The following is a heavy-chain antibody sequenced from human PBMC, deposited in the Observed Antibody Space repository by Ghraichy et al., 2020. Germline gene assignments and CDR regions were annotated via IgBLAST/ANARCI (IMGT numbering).Heavy chain of an antibody. J-gene: IGHJ5*02. CDR2: IYYSGST. CDR3: AGDYDFWSGHHRYHWFDP. Sequence: ESLNISCTVSGGSISSYYWSWIRQPPGKGLEWIGYIYYSGSTNYNPSLKSRVTISVDTSKNQFSLKLSSVTAADTAVYYCAGDYDFWSGHHRYHWFDPWGQGTLVTVSS. V-gene: IGHV4-59*01. CDR1: GGSISSYY. D-gene: IGHD3-3*01.